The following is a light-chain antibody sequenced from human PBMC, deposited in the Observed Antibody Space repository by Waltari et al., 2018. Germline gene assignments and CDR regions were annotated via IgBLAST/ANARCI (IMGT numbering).Light chain of an antibody. V-gene: IGLV1-44*01. J-gene: IGLJ2*01. CDR1: NYNIGSGP. CDR3: ATWDGRVNGVL. Sequence: QSVLTQAPSVSGTPGQRVTISCSGTNYNIGSGPVHCYQQVPGMSPKLLIYSNDQRPSGVPDRFSGSKSGTSASLAISGLQSEDEADYYCATWDGRVNGVLFGGGTKVTVL. CDR2: SND.